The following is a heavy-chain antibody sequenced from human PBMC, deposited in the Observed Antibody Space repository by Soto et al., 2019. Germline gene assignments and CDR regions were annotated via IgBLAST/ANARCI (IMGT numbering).Heavy chain of an antibody. CDR1: GGSISSDNYY. V-gene: IGHV4-30-4*01. J-gene: IGHJ4*02. D-gene: IGHD3-22*01. CDR3: ARGRYYDSSGYYGY. CDR2: IYYSGST. Sequence: ASETLSLTCTVSGGSISSDNYYWTWIRQPPGKGLEWIGYIYYSGSTYYNPSLKSRVTISVDTSKNQFSLKLSSVAAADTAVYYCARGRYYDSSGYYGYWGQGTLVTVSS.